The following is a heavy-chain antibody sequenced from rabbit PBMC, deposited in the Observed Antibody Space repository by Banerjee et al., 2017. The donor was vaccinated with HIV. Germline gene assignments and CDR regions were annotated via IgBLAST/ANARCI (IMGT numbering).Heavy chain of an antibody. CDR3: ARDTYGGNTYYSFYYFKL. CDR2: IYLSSGSA. CDR1: GFSFSSGYD. V-gene: IGHV1S43*01. D-gene: IGHD8-1*01. Sequence: QEQLEESGGDLVKPGASLTLTCTASGFSFSSGYDMCWVRQAPGKGLELIACIYLSSGSAWYASWVNGRVTISRSTSLNTVDLKMTSLTAADTGTYFCARDTYGGNTYYSFYYFKLWGPGTLVTVS. J-gene: IGHJ4*01.